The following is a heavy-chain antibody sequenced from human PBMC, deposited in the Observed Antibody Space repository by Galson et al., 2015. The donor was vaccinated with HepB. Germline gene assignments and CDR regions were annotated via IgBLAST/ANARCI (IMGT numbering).Heavy chain of an antibody. CDR3: AHRHSRDFGSGSYYNF. Sequence: PALVKPTQTLTLTCSFSGFSLNTSGVGVGWIRQPPGKALEWLALIYWDDDKRYSPSLNNRLTITKDTSKNQVVLTMTNMDPVDTATYHCAHRHSRDFGSGSYYNFWGQGTLVTVSS. J-gene: IGHJ4*02. D-gene: IGHD3-10*01. CDR2: IYWDDDK. CDR1: GFSLNTSGVG. V-gene: IGHV2-5*02.